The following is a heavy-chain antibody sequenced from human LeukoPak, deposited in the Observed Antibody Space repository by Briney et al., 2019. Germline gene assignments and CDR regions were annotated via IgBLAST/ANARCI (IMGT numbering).Heavy chain of an antibody. D-gene: IGHD2-2*01. V-gene: IGHV3-53*01. Sequence: GGSLRLSCAASGFTFSSYSMNWVRQAPGKGLEWVSVIYSGGSTYYADSVKGRFTISRDNSKNTLYLQMNSLRAEDTAVYYCARARVPAAMLYYFDYWGQGTLVTVSS. CDR1: GFTFSSYS. CDR3: ARARVPAAMLYYFDY. CDR2: IYSGGST. J-gene: IGHJ4*02.